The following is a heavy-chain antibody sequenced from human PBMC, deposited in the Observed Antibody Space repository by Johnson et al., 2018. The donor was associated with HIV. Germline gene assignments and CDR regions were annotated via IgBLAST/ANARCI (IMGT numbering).Heavy chain of an antibody. Sequence: VQLVESGGGLIQPGGSLRLSCAASGFTVSSNYMSWVRQAPGRGLEWVSVIYSGGNTYYADSVKGRFTISRDNSKNTLYLQMNSLRAEDTAVYYCARESPSGGGNDAFDIWGQGTMVTVSS. CDR2: IYSGGNT. J-gene: IGHJ3*02. CDR3: ARESPSGGGNDAFDI. D-gene: IGHD3-10*01. V-gene: IGHV3-66*03. CDR1: GFTVSSNY.